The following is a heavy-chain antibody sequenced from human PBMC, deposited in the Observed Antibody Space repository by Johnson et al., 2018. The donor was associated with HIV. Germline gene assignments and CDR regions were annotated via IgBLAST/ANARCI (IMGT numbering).Heavy chain of an antibody. CDR3: ARAPYNWNLGLFDAFDV. CDR1: NFTFKDFY. Sequence: QVQLVESGGDLIKPGGSLRLSCAVSNFTFKDFYMSWIRQAPGKGLEWLSYISGSGFDTYYADSVKGRFTITRDNAKDSLYLQMNGLRAEDPAVYYCARAPYNWNLGLFDAFDVWGQGTKVTVSA. V-gene: IGHV3-11*04. J-gene: IGHJ3*01. D-gene: IGHD1-7*01. CDR2: ISGSGFDT.